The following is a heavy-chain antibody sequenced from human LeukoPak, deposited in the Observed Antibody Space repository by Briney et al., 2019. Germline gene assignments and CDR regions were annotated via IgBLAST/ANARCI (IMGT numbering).Heavy chain of an antibody. CDR1: SGSISTSNYY. Sequence: PSETLSLTCTVSSGSISTSNYYWGWVRQPPGKALEWIGNIFYSGSTYYSPSLKSRVTISVYTSKNQFSLKLSSVTAADTAVYYCARLKYYYDASGYRAEYFQHWGQGTLVTVSS. D-gene: IGHD3-22*01. CDR3: ARLKYYYDASGYRAEYFQH. J-gene: IGHJ1*01. CDR2: IFYSGST. V-gene: IGHV4-39*07.